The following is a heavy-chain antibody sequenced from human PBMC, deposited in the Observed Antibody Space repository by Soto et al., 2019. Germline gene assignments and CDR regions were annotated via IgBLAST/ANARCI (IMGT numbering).Heavy chain of an antibody. CDR1: GGSISSYC. CDR3: ARDRGTIFGVVMEYYYYGMDV. V-gene: IGHV4-4*07. CDR2: IYTSGST. D-gene: IGHD3-3*01. Sequence: SETLSLTCTVSGGSISSYCWSWIRQPAGKGLEWIGRIYTSGSTNYNPSLKSRVTMSVDTSKNQFSLKLSSVTAADTAVYYCARDRGTIFGVVMEYYYYGMDVWGQGTTVTVSS. J-gene: IGHJ6*02.